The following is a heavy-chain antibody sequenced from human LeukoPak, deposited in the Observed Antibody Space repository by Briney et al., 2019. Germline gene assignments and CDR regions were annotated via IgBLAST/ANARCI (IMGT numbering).Heavy chain of an antibody. Sequence: GASLRLSCAASGFTFSNYGMSWVRQAPGKGLEWVSAITSSGGCTYYADSVKGRFTISRDNSKNTLYLQMNSLRAEDTAVYYCSQSGGYDVVAGYYDTDYWGQGTTVTVSS. CDR3: SQSGGYDVVAGYYDTDY. V-gene: IGHV3-23*01. J-gene: IGHJ4*02. CDR2: ITSSGGCT. CDR1: GFTFSNYG. D-gene: IGHD3-9*01.